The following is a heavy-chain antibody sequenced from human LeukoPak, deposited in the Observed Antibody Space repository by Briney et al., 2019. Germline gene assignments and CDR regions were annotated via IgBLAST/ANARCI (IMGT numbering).Heavy chain of an antibody. CDR1: GFTFSSYS. CDR3: ARDFSAVAGV. Sequence: PGGSLWLSCAASGFTFSSYSMNWVRQAPGKGLEWVSSISSSSSYIYYADSVKGRFTISRDNAKNSLFLHMSSLRGEDTAVYYCARDFSAVAGVWGQGALVTVSS. V-gene: IGHV3-21*01. J-gene: IGHJ4*02. CDR2: ISSSSSYI. D-gene: IGHD6-19*01.